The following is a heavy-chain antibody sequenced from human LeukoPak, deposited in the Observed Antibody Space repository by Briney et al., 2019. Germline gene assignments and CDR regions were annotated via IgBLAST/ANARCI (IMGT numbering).Heavy chain of an antibody. CDR1: GFTFSSYW. J-gene: IGHJ6*02. Sequence: GGTLRLSCAASGFTFSSYWMNWARQAPGKGLEWVASINHNGNVNYYVDSVKGRFTISGDNAKNSLYLQMSNLRAEDTAVYFCARGGGLDVWGQGATVTVSS. CDR3: ARGGGLDV. V-gene: IGHV3-7*03. CDR2: INHNGNVN. D-gene: IGHD3-16*01.